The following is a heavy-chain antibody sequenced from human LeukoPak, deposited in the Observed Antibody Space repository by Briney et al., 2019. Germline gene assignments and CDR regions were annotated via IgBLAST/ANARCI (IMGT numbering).Heavy chain of an antibody. V-gene: IGHV4-59*01. CDR3: ARVRGDYDILTGYYYGGAFDI. Sequence: SETLSLTCTVSGGSISSYYWSWIRQPPGKGLEWIGYIYYSGSTNYNPSLKSRVTMSVDTSKNQFSLKLSSVTAADTAVYYCARVRGDYDILTGYYYGGAFDIWGQGTMVTVSS. J-gene: IGHJ3*02. CDR2: IYYSGST. CDR1: GGSISSYY. D-gene: IGHD3-9*01.